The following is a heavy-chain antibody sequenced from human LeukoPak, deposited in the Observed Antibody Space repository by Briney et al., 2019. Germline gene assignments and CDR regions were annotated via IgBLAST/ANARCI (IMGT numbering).Heavy chain of an antibody. V-gene: IGHV3-23*01. D-gene: IGHD3-9*01. CDR1: GFTFSSYA. J-gene: IGHJ6*03. CDR2: ISGSGGST. Sequence: PGGSLRLSCAASGFTFSSYAMRWVRQAPGKGLEWVSAISGSGGSTYYADSVKGRFTISRDNSKNTLYLQMNSLRAEDTAVYYCAKGAGLTGYYYYYYYYMGVWGKGTTVTISS. CDR3: AKGAGLTGYYYYYYYYMGV.